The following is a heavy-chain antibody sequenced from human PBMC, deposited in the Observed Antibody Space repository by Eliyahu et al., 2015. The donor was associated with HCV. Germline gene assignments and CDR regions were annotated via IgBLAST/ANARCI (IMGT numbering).Heavy chain of an antibody. CDR3: ARQFAHTTHRPHPYYYYYYGMDV. CDR2: IYYSGST. V-gene: IGHV4-39*01. Sequence: QLQLQESGPGLVKPSETLSLTCTVSGGSISSSSYYWGWIRQPPGKGLEWIGSIYYSGSTYYNPSLKSRVTISVDTSKNQFSLKLSSVTAADTAVYYCARQFAHTTHRPHPYYYYYYGMDVWGQGTTVTVSS. CDR1: GGSISSSSYY. J-gene: IGHJ6*02. D-gene: IGHD3-16*01.